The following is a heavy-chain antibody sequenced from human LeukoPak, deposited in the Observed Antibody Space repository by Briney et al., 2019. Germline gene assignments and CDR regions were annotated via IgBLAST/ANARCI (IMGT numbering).Heavy chain of an antibody. CDR3: ARVEDYGDLNFDY. CDR1: GGSIGSYY. J-gene: IGHJ4*02. V-gene: IGHV4-59*01. D-gene: IGHD4-17*01. CDR2: IYYSGST. Sequence: PSETLSLTCTVSGGSIGSYYWSWIRQPPGKGLEWIGYIYYSGSTNYNPSLKSRVTISVDTSKNQFSLKLSSVTAADTAVYYCARVEDYGDLNFDYWGQGTLVTVSS.